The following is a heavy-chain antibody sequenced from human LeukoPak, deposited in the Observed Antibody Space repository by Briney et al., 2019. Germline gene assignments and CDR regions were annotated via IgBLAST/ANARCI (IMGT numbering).Heavy chain of an antibody. CDR1: GGSVSNYY. J-gene: IGHJ4*02. CDR3: ARHFAYSSSSYFDY. D-gene: IGHD6-6*01. CDR2: VYYTGST. V-gene: IGHV4-59*08. Sequence: PSETLSLTCSVSGGSVSNYYWSWIRQPPGKGLEWIGYVYYTGSTNYNPSLKSRVTMLEDKSKNQFSLRLYPVTVADTAVYYCARHFAYSSSSYFDYWGQGSLVTVSS.